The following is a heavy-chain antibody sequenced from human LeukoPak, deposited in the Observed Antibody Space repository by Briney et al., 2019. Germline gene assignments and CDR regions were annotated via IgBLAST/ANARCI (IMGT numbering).Heavy chain of an antibody. V-gene: IGHV1-69*13. Sequence: ASVKVSCKASGGTFSSYAISWVRQAPGQGLEWMGGIIPIFGTANYAQKFQGRVTITADESTSTAYMELSSLRSEDTAVYYCASDWRGYYSAYYYYYMDVWGKGTTVTVSS. J-gene: IGHJ6*03. D-gene: IGHD3-3*01. CDR2: IIPIFGTA. CDR3: ASDWRGYYSAYYYYYMDV. CDR1: GGTFSSYA.